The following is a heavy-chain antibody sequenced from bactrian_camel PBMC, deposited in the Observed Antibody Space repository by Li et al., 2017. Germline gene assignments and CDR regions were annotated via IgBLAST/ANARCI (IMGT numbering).Heavy chain of an antibody. CDR1: GIDYSSYC. Sequence: HVQLVESGGGSVQAGGSLRLSCVVSGIDYSSYCLAWFRQAPGKGLEWVSGIWADGDNTYYADSVKGRFTISRDNAKNTLYLQMNGLQPEDTAVYYCAARYRFSQHYEYMYWGQGTQVTVS. CDR2: IWADGDNT. CDR3: AARYRFSQHYEYMY. V-gene: IGHV3S6*01. J-gene: IGHJ4*01.